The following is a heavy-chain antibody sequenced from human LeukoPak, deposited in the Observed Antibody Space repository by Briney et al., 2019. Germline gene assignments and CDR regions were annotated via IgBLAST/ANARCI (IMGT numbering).Heavy chain of an antibody. CDR1: GGSISSYY. CDR2: INHSGST. CDR3: VRVPNYYGSGSYRKGRWFDS. D-gene: IGHD3-10*01. J-gene: IGHJ5*01. V-gene: IGHV4-34*01. Sequence: SETLSLTCTVSGGSISSYYWSWIRQPPGKGLEWIGEINHSGSTNYNPSLKSRVTTSVDTSKNQFSLKLRSVTAADTAVYYCVRVPNYYGSGSYRKGRWFDSWGQGTLVTVSS.